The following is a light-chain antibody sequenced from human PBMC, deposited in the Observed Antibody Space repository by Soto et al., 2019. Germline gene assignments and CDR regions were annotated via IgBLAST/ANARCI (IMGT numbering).Light chain of an antibody. Sequence: QSVLTQPPSVSGAPGQRVTISCTGNNSNLGAGYDVHWYQQLPGAAPKLVIFGNRNRPSGVPERFSGSKSGTSASLAITGLQAEDEADYYCQSYDISLSGLHVFGTGTKLTVL. CDR3: QSYDISLSGLHV. V-gene: IGLV1-40*01. CDR1: NSNLGAGYD. J-gene: IGLJ1*01. CDR2: GNR.